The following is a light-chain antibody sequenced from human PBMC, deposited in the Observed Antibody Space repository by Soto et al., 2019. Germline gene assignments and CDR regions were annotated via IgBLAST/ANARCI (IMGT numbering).Light chain of an antibody. V-gene: IGKV3-20*01. J-gene: IGKJ1*01. CDR1: QTISRNY. Sequence: EVVLTQSPGTLSLSPGERATLSCRASQTISRNYLAWYQQKPGQAPRLLISGASSRATGIPGRFSGSGSGTYFTLPIGRLAPQAFALYYGQQYGTSPLTFGQGTKVEIK. CDR3: QQYGTSPLT. CDR2: GAS.